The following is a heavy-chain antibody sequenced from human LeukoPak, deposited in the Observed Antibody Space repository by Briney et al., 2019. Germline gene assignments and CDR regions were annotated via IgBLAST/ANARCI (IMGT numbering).Heavy chain of an antibody. D-gene: IGHD3-22*01. Sequence: AGGSLRLSCVVSGFTFSSYAMSWVREARGRGVEWVSGISGSGDNTYYADSVKGRYTISKDNSKNTLYVQMNSLGTEDTAAYYCAKGSYYDSSGSFYFDYWGQGTLVTVSS. CDR1: GFTFSSYA. CDR3: AKGSYYDSSGSFYFDY. V-gene: IGHV3-23*01. CDR2: ISGSGDNT. J-gene: IGHJ4*02.